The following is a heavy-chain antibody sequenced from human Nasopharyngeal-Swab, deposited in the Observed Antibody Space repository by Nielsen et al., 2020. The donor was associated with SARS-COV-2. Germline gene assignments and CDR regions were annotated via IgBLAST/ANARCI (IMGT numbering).Heavy chain of an antibody. J-gene: IGHJ3*02. CDR2: IGTAGDT. D-gene: IGHD3-22*01. CDR3: ARVNYDSSGGDAFDI. Sequence: GGSLRLSCAASGFTFSSYDMHWVRQATGKGLEWVSAIGTAGDTYYPGSVKGRFTISRENAKNSLYLQMSSLRAGDTAVYYCARVNYDSSGGDAFDIWGQGTMVTVSS. CDR1: GFTFSSYD. V-gene: IGHV3-13*01.